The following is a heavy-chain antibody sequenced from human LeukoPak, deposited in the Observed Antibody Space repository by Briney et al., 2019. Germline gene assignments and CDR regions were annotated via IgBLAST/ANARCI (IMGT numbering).Heavy chain of an antibody. CDR3: AITTRNYDFWSGYFYDAFDI. D-gene: IGHD3-3*01. CDR1: GGSISSYY. J-gene: IGHJ3*02. V-gene: IGHV4-4*07. Sequence: SETLSLTCTVSGGSISSYYCSWIRQPAGKGLEWIGRIYTSGSTNYNPSLKSRVTMSVDTSKNQFSLKLSSVTAADTAVYYCAITTRNYDFWSGYFYDAFDIWGQGTMVTVSS. CDR2: IYTSGST.